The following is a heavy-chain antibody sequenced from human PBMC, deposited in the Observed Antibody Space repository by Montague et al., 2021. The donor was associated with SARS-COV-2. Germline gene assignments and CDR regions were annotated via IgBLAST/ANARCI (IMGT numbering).Heavy chain of an antibody. V-gene: IGHV4-39*07. CDR1: GNVLTRNTYY. D-gene: IGHD2-15*01. CDR2: KSSGGSS. J-gene: IGHJ5*02. Sequence: SETLSLTCTFSGNVLTRNTYYWGWIRQPPGKGLEFTGSKSSGGSSNYNTPFEGRVTVSVDRSKSQFSLSLTSVSAADTAVYYCARSFCGPTTCYENWFDLWGQGILVTVSS. CDR3: ARSFCGPTTCYENWFDL.